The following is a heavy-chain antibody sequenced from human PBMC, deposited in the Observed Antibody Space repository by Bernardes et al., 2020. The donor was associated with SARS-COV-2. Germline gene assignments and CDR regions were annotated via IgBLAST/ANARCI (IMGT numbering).Heavy chain of an antibody. CDR1: GFTFSSYA. Sequence: GVLRLSCAASGFTFSSYAMHWVRQAPGKGLEWVAVISYDGSNKYYADSVKGRFTISRDNSKNTLYLQMNSLRAEDTAVYYCARDSWRVWYYYYYGMDVWGQGTTVTVSS. D-gene: IGHD3-16*01. V-gene: IGHV3-30*01. CDR3: ARDSWRVWYYYYYGMDV. CDR2: ISYDGSNK. J-gene: IGHJ6*02.